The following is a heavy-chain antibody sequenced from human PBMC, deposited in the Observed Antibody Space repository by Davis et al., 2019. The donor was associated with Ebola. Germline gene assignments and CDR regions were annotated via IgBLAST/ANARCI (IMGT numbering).Heavy chain of an antibody. CDR3: ARKTEFDY. CDR2: ISYDGSNK. D-gene: IGHD1-1*01. J-gene: IGHJ4*02. Sequence: GGSLRLSCAASGFTFSSYGMHWVRQAPGKGLEWVAVISYDGSNKYYADSVKGRFTISRDNSKNTLYLQMNSLRDEDTAVYYCARKTEFDYWGQGTLVTVSS. V-gene: IGHV3-30*03. CDR1: GFTFSSYG.